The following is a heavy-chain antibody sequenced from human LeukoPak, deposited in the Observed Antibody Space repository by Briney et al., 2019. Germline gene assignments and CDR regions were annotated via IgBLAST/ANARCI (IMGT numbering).Heavy chain of an antibody. J-gene: IGHJ4*02. D-gene: IGHD3-16*01. Sequence: ASVKVSCKASGYTFTGYYMHWVRQAPGQGLEWMGWINPNSGGTNYAQKFQGWVTMTRDTSISTAYMELSRLRSDDTAVYYCARGPLNYDYVWGSYSLFDYWGQGTLVTVSS. CDR1: GYTFTGYY. CDR2: INPNSGGT. V-gene: IGHV1-2*04. CDR3: ARGPLNYDYVWGSYSLFDY.